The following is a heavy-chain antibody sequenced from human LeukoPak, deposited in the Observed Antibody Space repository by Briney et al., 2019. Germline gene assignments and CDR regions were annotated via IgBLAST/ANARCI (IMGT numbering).Heavy chain of an antibody. Sequence: SETLSLTCAVYGGSFSGYYWSWIRQPPGKGLEWIGEINHSGSTNYNTALKSRVTISVDTSKNQFSLKLSSVTAADTAVYYCANKYYDFWKGNWFDPWGQGILVTVSS. CDR1: GGSFSGYY. J-gene: IGHJ5*02. V-gene: IGHV4-34*01. CDR3: ANKYYDFWKGNWFDP. CDR2: INHSGST. D-gene: IGHD3-3*01.